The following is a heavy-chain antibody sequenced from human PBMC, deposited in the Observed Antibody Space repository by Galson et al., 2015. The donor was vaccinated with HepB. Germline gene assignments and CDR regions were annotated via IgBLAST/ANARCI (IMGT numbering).Heavy chain of an antibody. CDR1: GFTFSSYG. CDR3: AKVPVVYSRGWYYFDY. Sequence: SLRLSCAASGFTFSSYGMHWVRQAPGKGLEWVAVISYDGSNKYYADSVKGRFTISRDNSKNTLYLQMNSLRAEDTAVYYCAKVPVVYSRGWYYFDYWGQGTLVTVSS. J-gene: IGHJ4*02. V-gene: IGHV3-30*18. D-gene: IGHD6-19*01. CDR2: ISYDGSNK.